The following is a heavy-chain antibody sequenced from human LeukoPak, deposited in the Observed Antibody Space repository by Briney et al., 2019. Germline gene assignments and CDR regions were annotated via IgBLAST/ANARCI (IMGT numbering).Heavy chain of an antibody. CDR3: ASEYCSGGSCYYFDC. D-gene: IGHD2-15*01. Sequence: SVKVSCKASGGTFSTYAISWVRQAPGQGLEWMGGIIPIFGTANYAQKFQGRVTITADESTSTAYMELSSLRSEDTAVYYCASEYCSGGSCYYFDCWGQGTLVTVSS. CDR1: GGTFSTYA. V-gene: IGHV1-69*13. J-gene: IGHJ4*02. CDR2: IIPIFGTA.